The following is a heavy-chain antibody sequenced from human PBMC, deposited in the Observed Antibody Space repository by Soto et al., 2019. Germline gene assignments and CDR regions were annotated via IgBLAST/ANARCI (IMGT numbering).Heavy chain of an antibody. CDR1: GGSISSSSNF. CDR2: INYSGST. CDR3: TSKFGQLLADAFDI. Sequence: SETLSLPCTVFGGSISSSSNFWRWLCQTPGKGLEWIGSINYSGSTYYNPSLKIRVTLSVDKSKNEFSLKMSSVTDADTAVYYCTSKFGQLLADAFDIWGQGTMVT. V-gene: IGHV4-39*07. D-gene: IGHD3-10*01. J-gene: IGHJ3*02.